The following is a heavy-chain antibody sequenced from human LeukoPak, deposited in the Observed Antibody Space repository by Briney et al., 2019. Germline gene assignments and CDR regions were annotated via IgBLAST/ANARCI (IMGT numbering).Heavy chain of an antibody. J-gene: IGHJ4*02. V-gene: IGHV3-30*04. CDR2: MSYDGSNK. Sequence: GGSLRLSCAASGFTFSSYAMHWVRQTPGKGLEWVALMSYDGSNKYYADSVKGRFTISRDNSKNTLYLQMNGLRAEDTAVYYCTRDSDYDSSGDYPSFDYWGQGTLVTVSS. CDR3: TRDSDYDSSGDYPSFDY. D-gene: IGHD3-22*01. CDR1: GFTFSSYA.